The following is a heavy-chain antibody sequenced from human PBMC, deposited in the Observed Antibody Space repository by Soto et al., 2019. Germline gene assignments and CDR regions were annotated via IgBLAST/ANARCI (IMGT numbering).Heavy chain of an antibody. Sequence: ASVKVSSKASGYPFITYDINWVRQAAGQGLVWMGCMNPNNGKAGYAQKFQGRVTMTSNTSISSADMELSSRRFDDAAVYFCARRKERSGPNFCDSWGQGSLVTVSS. J-gene: IGHJ4*02. CDR3: ARRKERSGPNFCDS. D-gene: IGHD6-25*01. CDR1: GYPFITYD. CDR2: MNPNNGKA. V-gene: IGHV1-8*01.